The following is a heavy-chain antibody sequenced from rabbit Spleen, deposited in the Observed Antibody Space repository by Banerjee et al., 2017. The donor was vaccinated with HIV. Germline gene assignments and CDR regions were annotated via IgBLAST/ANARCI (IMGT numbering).Heavy chain of an antibody. D-gene: IGHD2-1*01. CDR2: IDPIFGIT. Sequence: QSLEESGGDLVKPGASLTLTCTASGLDFSSNDWIYWVRQAPGKGLEWIGYIDPIFGITYFANWAKGRFTISKTSSTTVTLQMTSLTAADTATYFCARGSATMTMVITGYYFNLWGPGTMVTVS. CDR1: GLDFSSNDW. V-gene: IGHV1S40*01. J-gene: IGHJ4*01. CDR3: ARGSATMTMVITGYYFNL.